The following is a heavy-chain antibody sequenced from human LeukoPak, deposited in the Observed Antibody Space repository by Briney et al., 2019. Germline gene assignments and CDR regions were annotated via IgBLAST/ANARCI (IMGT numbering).Heavy chain of an antibody. D-gene: IGHD3-22*01. CDR3: ARDRTYDSSGYHNWFDP. J-gene: IGHJ5*02. CDR2: IYTSWST. Sequence: SETLSLTCTVSGGSISSYYWSWIRQPAGKGLEGIGRIYTSWSTNYNPSLKSRVTMSVDTSKNQFSLKLSSVTAAETAVYYCARDRTYDSSGYHNWFDPWGQGTLVTVSS. CDR1: GGSISSYY. V-gene: IGHV4-4*07.